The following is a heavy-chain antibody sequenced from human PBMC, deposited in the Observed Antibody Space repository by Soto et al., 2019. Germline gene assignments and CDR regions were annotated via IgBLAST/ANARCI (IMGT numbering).Heavy chain of an antibody. D-gene: IGHD2-8*01. Sequence: QVQLQASGPGLVKPSQTLSLTCTVSGGSISSGDYYWSWNRQPPGKGMAWIGYIYYSGSTYYTPSLKSRVTISVDTSKNQFSLKLSFVTAADTALYSCARDNEGSLLDWGQGTLVTVSS. CDR1: GGSISSGDYY. CDR3: ARDNEGSLLD. V-gene: IGHV4-30-4*01. CDR2: IYYSGST. J-gene: IGHJ4*02.